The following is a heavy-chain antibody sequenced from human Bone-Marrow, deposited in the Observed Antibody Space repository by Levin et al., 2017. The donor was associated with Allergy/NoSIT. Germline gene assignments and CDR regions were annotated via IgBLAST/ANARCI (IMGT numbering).Heavy chain of an antibody. J-gene: IGHJ4*02. V-gene: IGHV3-30*18. CDR1: GFSFISYG. CDR2: ISHDGTNK. CDR3: AKAHCANGVCFRSKGGSNY. Sequence: GGSLRLSCAASGFSFISYGMHWVRQAPGKGLEWVSLISHDGTNKYYADSVKGRFSISRDTSKSTLYLQMDSLRPEDTAVYYCAKAHCANGVCFRSKGGSNYWGQGTLVAVSS. D-gene: IGHD2-8*01.